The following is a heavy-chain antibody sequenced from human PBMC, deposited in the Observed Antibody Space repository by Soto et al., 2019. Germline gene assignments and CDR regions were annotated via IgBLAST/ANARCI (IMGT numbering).Heavy chain of an antibody. Sequence: QVRLEESGPGLVKPSETLSLICCVSGGSVNNADYFWSWIRHHPENGLEWIGYIYYSGSTRYNPSFKTRATLSIDTSKNQFSLRLNSVTVADTAVYFCARDADYGGSRGGMVVWGRGTTVTVSS. J-gene: IGHJ6*02. V-gene: IGHV4-31*03. CDR3: ARDADYGGSRGGMVV. CDR2: IYYSGST. D-gene: IGHD4-17*01. CDR1: GGSVNNADYF.